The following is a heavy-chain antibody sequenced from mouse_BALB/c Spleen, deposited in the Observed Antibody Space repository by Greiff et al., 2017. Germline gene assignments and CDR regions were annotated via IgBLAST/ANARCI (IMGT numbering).Heavy chain of an antibody. CDR3: ARGTTATFDY. V-gene: IGHV1-69*01. CDR2: IDTSDSYT. Sequence: QVHVKQPGAELVMPGASVKMSCKASGYTFTDYWMHWVKQRPGQGLEWIGAIDTSDSYTSYNQKFKGKATLTVDESSSTAYMQLSSLTSEDSAVYYCARGTTATFDYWGQGTTLTVSS. CDR1: GYTFTDYW. J-gene: IGHJ2*01. D-gene: IGHD1-2*01.